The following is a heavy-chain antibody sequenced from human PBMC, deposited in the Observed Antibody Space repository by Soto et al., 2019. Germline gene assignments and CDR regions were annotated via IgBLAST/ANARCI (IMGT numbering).Heavy chain of an antibody. CDR2: IYYSGST. CDR3: ARDLYSSSFLWWFDP. Sequence: SETLSLTCTFSGGSIRSYYWSLIRQPPGKGLEWIGYIYYSGSTNYNPSLKSRVTISVDTSKNQFSLKLSSVTAADTAVYYCARDLYSSSFLWWFDPWGQGTLVTVSS. D-gene: IGHD6-6*01. V-gene: IGHV4-59*01. CDR1: GGSIRSYY. J-gene: IGHJ5*02.